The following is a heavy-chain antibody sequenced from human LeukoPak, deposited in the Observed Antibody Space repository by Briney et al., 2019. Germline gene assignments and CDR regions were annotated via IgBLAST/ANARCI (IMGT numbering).Heavy chain of an antibody. J-gene: IGHJ4*02. CDR3: GRGTIAVVAADLRTDQ. V-gene: IGHV1-2*02. D-gene: IGHD2-15*01. CDR2: INPNSGGT. Sequence: GASAKVTCKASGYTFTGYYIHWIRQAPGHGLEWMAWINPNSGGTNSAQKFQGRVTMTRDTSISTAYMELSSLTFDDTAVYYCGRGTIAVVAADLRTDQWGQGTLVIVSS. CDR1: GYTFTGYY.